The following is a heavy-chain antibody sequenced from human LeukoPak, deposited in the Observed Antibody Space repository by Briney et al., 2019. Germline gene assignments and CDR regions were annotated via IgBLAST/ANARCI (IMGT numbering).Heavy chain of an antibody. Sequence: GSLRLSCAGSGFTFSSYSMNWVRRAPGKGLEWVSSISSSSSYIYYADSVKGRFTISRDNAKNSLYLQMNSLRAEDTAVYYCASMATMSDFDYWGQGTLVTVSS. CDR1: GFTFSSYS. D-gene: IGHD5-12*01. CDR3: ASMATMSDFDY. V-gene: IGHV3-21*01. CDR2: ISSSSSYI. J-gene: IGHJ4*02.